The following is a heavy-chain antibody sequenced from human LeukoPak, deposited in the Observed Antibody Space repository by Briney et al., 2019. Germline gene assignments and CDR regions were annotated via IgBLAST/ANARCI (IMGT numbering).Heavy chain of an antibody. CDR3: AREYSSSWGMEFDY. CDR1: GFTFSSYA. J-gene: IGHJ4*02. CDR2: ISSNGGST. Sequence: PGGSLRLSCAASGFTFSSYAMHWVRQAPGKGLEYVSAISSNGGSTYYANSVKGRFTISRDNSKNTLYLQMNSLRAEDTAVYYCAREYSSSWGMEFDYWGQGTLVTVSS. V-gene: IGHV3-64*01. D-gene: IGHD6-13*01.